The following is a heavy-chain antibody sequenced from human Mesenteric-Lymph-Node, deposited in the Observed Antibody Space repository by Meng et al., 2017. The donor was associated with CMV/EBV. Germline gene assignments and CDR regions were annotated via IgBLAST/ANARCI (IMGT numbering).Heavy chain of an antibody. D-gene: IGHD6-19*01. CDR2: IYSGGKT. CDR3: AKEGSDWSFEY. CDR1: GFIFTSYS. V-gene: IGHV3-23*03. Sequence: GGSLRLSCVGSGFIFTSYSMNWVRQTPGKGLEWVSVIYSGGKTYYGDSVKGRFTISRDNSKNTLYLQMNSLRAEDTAVYYCAKEGSDWSFEYWGQGALVTVSS. J-gene: IGHJ4*02.